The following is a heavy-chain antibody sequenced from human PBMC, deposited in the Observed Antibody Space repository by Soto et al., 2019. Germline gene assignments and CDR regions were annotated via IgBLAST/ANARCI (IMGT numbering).Heavy chain of an antibody. D-gene: IGHD2-2*01. CDR3: ARSYCSSTSCYEFGYYYYGMDV. J-gene: IGHJ6*02. CDR2: IYYSGST. CDR1: GGSISSSSYY. Sequence: SETLSLTCTASGGSISSSSYYWGWIRQPPGKGLEWIGSIYYSGSTYYSPSLKSRVTISVDTSKNQFSLKLSSVTAADTAVYYCARSYCSSTSCYEFGYYYYGMDVWGQGTTVTVSS. V-gene: IGHV4-39*01.